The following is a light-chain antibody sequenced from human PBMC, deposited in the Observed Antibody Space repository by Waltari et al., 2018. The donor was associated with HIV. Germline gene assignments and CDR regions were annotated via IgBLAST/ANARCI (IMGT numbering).Light chain of an antibody. CDR1: SSNIGSHY. V-gene: IGLV1-47*01. Sequence: QSVLTQPPSASGTPGQRVTISCSGSSSNIGSHYVYWYQQLPGTAPKLLIYRNNQRPSGVPDRFSGSKSGTSASLAISGLRSEDEADYYCAAWDGSLSVVVFGGGTKLTVL. J-gene: IGLJ2*01. CDR2: RNN. CDR3: AAWDGSLSVVV.